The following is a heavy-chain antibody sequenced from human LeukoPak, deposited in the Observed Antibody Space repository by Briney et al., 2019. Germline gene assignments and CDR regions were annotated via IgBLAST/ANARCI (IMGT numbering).Heavy chain of an antibody. D-gene: IGHD3-16*02. V-gene: IGHV3-7*01. J-gene: IGHJ4*02. CDR1: GFTFSSYW. CDR3: AIDRALGGVIGIFDY. CDR2: IKYDGSEK. Sequence: GGSLRLSCAASGFTFSSYWMSWVRQAPGQGLEWVANIKYDGSEKYYVDSVEGRFTISREDAKNSLSLQMNSLRAEDTAVYYCAIDRALGGVIGIFDYWGQGTLVTVSS.